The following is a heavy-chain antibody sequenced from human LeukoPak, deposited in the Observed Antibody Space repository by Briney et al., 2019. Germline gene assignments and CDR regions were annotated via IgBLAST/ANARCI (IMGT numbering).Heavy chain of an antibody. J-gene: IGHJ4*02. V-gene: IGHV1-69*05. CDR3: ARQGVIPADY. CDR1: GGTFSSYA. CDR2: IIPIFGTA. Sequence: GASVKVSCKASGGTFSSYAISWVRQAPGQGLEWMGGIIPIFGTANYAQKFQGRVTMTRDTSTSTVYMELSSLRSEDTAVYYCARQGVIPADYWGQGTLVTVSS. D-gene: IGHD3-16*02.